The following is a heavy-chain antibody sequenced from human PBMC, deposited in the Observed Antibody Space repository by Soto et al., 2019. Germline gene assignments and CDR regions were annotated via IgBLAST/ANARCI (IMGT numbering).Heavy chain of an antibody. V-gene: IGHV3-23*01. J-gene: IGHJ2*01. CDR3: AKDLANWYFDL. CDR1: EFTFSTYA. CDR2: ISGSGGST. Sequence: EVQLLESGGGLVQPGGSLRLSCAASEFTFSTYAMSWVRQSPGKGLEWVSGISGSGGSTNYADSVKGRFTISRDNSKNTLDLQMNSLRAEDTAVYYCAKDLANWYFDLWGRGTLVTVSS.